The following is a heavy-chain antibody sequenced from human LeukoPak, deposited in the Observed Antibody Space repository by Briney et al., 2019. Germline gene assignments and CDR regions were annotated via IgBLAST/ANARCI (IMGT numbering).Heavy chain of an antibody. J-gene: IGHJ4*02. Sequence: GGSLRLSCAVSGFTFSSYGMTWVRQAPGKGLEWVSAISGTGANTYYADSVKGRFTTSRDNPRSTLYLQMNSLSNEDTAVYYCAYADNNGWYYFDYWGQGTLVTVSS. V-gene: IGHV3-23*01. CDR1: GFTFSSYG. D-gene: IGHD6-19*01. CDR3: AYADNNGWYYFDY. CDR2: ISGTGANT.